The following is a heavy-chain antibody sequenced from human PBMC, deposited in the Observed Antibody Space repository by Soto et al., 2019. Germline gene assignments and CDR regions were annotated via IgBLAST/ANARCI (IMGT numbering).Heavy chain of an antibody. CDR3: ARDIAVAGLPAFDI. CDR2: ISAYNGNT. V-gene: IGHV1-18*01. CDR1: GYTFTIYG. J-gene: IGHJ3*02. Sequence: ASVKVSCKASGYTFTIYGIIWVRQAPGQGLEWMGWISAYNGNTNYAQKLQGRVTMTTDTSTSTAYMELRSLRSDDTAVYYCARDIAVAGLPAFDIWGQGTMVTVSS. D-gene: IGHD6-19*01.